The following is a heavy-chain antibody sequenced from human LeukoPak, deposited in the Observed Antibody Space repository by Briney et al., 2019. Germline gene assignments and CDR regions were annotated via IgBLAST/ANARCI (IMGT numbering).Heavy chain of an antibody. V-gene: IGHV4-59*01. D-gene: IGHD1-26*01. Sequence: PSETLSLTCTVSGGSISNYYWSWIPQPPGKGLEWIGYIYHSGATNYNPSLRSRVTISVDTSNNQFSLNLRSVTAADTAIYYCARKSPTSGSYGWYFDYWGQGALVTVSS. CDR1: GGSISNYY. CDR3: ARKSPTSGSYGWYFDY. J-gene: IGHJ4*02. CDR2: IYHSGAT.